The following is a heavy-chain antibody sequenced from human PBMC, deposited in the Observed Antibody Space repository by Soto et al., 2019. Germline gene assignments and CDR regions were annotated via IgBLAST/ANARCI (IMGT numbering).Heavy chain of an antibody. D-gene: IGHD2-21*01. CDR2: INHLGSI. CDR3: ARGVISHWAYFYYMDV. J-gene: IGHJ6*03. V-gene: IGHV4-34*01. Sequence: SETLSLTCVVSGGSLSDYFWSWIRQPPGMALEWIGEINHLGSINYNPSLKSRVTMSVDTSKNQFSLTLNSVTAADTATYYCARGVISHWAYFYYMDVWDRGTTVTVSS. CDR1: GGSLSDYF.